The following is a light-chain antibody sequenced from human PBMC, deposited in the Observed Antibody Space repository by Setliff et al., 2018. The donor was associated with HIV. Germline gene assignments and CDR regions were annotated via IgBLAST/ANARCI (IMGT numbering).Light chain of an antibody. CDR3: CSYGRGDIWI. CDR1: SSEVGGYNY. Sequence: QSVLTQPASVSGSPGQSITISCTGSSSEVGGYNYVSWYQQHPGKAPKLMIYEVSNRPSGVSNRFSGSKSGNTASLTISGLQTEDEADYYCCSYGRGDIWIFGGGTKVTVL. CDR2: EVS. V-gene: IGLV2-14*01. J-gene: IGLJ2*01.